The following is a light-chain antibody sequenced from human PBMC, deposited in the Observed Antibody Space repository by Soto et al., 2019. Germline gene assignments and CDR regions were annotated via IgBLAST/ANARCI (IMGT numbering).Light chain of an antibody. Sequence: QAVVTQEPSLTVSPGGTVTLTCASGTGAVTSAYYPSWFQQIPGQAPRALIYSISNIHSWTPARFSGSLLGGKAALTLSGVQPEDEAEYYCLLYYGGAWVFGGGTKLTVL. CDR1: TGAVTSAYY. CDR2: SIS. J-gene: IGLJ3*02. CDR3: LLYYGGAWV. V-gene: IGLV7-43*01.